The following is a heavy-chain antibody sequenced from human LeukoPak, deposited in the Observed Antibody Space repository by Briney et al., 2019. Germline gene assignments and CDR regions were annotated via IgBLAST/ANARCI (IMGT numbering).Heavy chain of an antibody. Sequence: GGSLRLSCAASGFTFSSYSMNWVRQAPGKGLEWVSSISSSSSYIHYADSVKGRFTISRDNAKNSLYLQMNGLRAEDTAVYYCARGKAPRDAFDIWGQGTMVTVSS. CDR2: ISSSSSYI. J-gene: IGHJ3*02. V-gene: IGHV3-21*01. CDR3: ARGKAPRDAFDI. CDR1: GFTFSSYS.